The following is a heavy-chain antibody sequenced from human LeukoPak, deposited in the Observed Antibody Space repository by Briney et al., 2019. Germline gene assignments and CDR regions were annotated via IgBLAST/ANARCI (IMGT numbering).Heavy chain of an antibody. J-gene: IGHJ2*01. CDR2: INPSGGST. CDR1: GYTFTSYY. V-gene: IGHV1-46*01. Sequence: GASVKVSCKASGYTFTSYYMHWVRQAPGQVLEWMGIINPSGGSTSYAQKFQGRVTMTRDTSTSTVYMELSSLRSEDTAVYYCARDPSGSYLMDWYFDLWGRGTLVTVSS. D-gene: IGHD1-26*01. CDR3: ARDPSGSYLMDWYFDL.